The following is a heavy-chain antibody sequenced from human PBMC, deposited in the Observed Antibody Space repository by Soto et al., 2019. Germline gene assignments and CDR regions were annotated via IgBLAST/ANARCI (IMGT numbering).Heavy chain of an antibody. D-gene: IGHD2-2*01. CDR2: ISAYNGNT. CDR3: ARSSYCSSTSCSPYYFDY. V-gene: IGHV1-18*01. J-gene: IGHJ4*02. Sequence: ASVKVSCKASGYTFTSYGISWVRQAPGQGLEWMGWISAYNGNTNYAQKLQGRVTMTTDTSTSTAYMELRSLRSDDTAVYYCARSSYCSSTSCSPYYFDYWGQGTLVIVSS. CDR1: GYTFTSYG.